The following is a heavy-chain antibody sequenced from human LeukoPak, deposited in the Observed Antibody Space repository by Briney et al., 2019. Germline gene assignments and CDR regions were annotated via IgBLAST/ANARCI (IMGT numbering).Heavy chain of an antibody. CDR1: GFTFSSYNM. Sequence: GSLRLSCAASGFTFSSYNMNWVRQAPGKGLEWIGEIYHSGSTNYNPSLKSRVTISVDKSKNQFSLKLSSVTAADTAVYYCARDHDGDLFDYWGQGTLVTVSS. CDR2: IYHSGST. CDR3: ARDHDGDLFDY. J-gene: IGHJ4*02. V-gene: IGHV4-4*02. D-gene: IGHD4-17*01.